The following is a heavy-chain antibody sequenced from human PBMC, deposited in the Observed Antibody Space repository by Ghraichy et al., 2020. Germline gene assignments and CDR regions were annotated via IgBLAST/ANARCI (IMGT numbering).Heavy chain of an antibody. J-gene: IGHJ4*02. V-gene: IGHV2-70*01. CDR3: ARITIRSAWEFDS. D-gene: IGHD6-19*01. CDR1: GFSLTTSGMC. Sequence: SGPTLVKPTQTLTLTCTFSGFSLTTSGMCVSWIRQPPGKALEWLALIDWHDDKYYSTSLKTRLTISKDTTKNRVVLTMTNMDPVDTATYYCARITIRSAWEFDSWGQGTLVTVSS. CDR2: IDWHDDK.